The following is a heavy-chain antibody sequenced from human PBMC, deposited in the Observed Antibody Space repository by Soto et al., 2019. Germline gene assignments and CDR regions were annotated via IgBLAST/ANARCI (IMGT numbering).Heavy chain of an antibody. CDR3: TRPIYDYYYGMDV. V-gene: IGHV5-51*01. CDR2: IYPGDSDT. J-gene: IGHJ6*02. CDR1: GYSFTCYW. D-gene: IGHD2-21*01. Sequence: GASLKICGKCSGYSFTCYWIGWVRQMPGKGLELMGIIYPGDSDTRYSPSFQGQVTISADKSISTAYLQMNSLKSEDTAVYYCTRPIYDYYYGMDVWGQGTTVTVSS.